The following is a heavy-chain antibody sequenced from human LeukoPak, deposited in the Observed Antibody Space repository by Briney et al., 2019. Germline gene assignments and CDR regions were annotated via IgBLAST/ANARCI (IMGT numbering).Heavy chain of an antibody. Sequence: GSLRLSCAAPGFTVSSNYMSWVRQAPGKGLEWVSVIYSGGSTYYADSVKGRFTISRDNSKNTLYLQMNSLRAEDTAVYYCARGHYDFWSGWFDPWGQGTLVTVSS. V-gene: IGHV3-66*01. CDR3: ARGHYDFWSGWFDP. J-gene: IGHJ5*02. D-gene: IGHD3-3*01. CDR1: GFTVSSNY. CDR2: IYSGGST.